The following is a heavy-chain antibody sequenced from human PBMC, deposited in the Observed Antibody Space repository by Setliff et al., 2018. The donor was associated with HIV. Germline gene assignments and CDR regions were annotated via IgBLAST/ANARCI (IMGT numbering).Heavy chain of an antibody. J-gene: IGHJ4*02. Sequence: SETLSLTCTVSGGSISTYYWSWIRQPPGKGLEWIRNIYRSGSTYYNPSLKSRVTISVDTSKNQFSLKLYSVTAADTAVYYCARAYFGSGIYYWGQGTLVTVS. CDR3: ARAYFGSGIYY. V-gene: IGHV4-59*08. CDR1: GGSISTYY. D-gene: IGHD3-10*01. CDR2: IYRSGST.